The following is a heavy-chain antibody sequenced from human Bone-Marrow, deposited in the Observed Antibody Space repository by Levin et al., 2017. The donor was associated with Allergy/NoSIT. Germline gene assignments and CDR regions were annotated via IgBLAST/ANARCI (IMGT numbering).Heavy chain of an antibody. D-gene: IGHD3-9*01. V-gene: IGHV3-30*18. CDR3: AKISVVVPSFDYTYGLDV. J-gene: IGHJ6*02. Sequence: SCAASGFMFSNFGMHWVRQAPGKGLEWVALISYDGSKKYYVDSVKGRFTISRDNSKNTLHLQMDSLRAEDTAVYYCAKISVVVPSFDYTYGLDVWGQGTTVTVSS. CDR1: GFMFSNFG. CDR2: ISYDGSKK.